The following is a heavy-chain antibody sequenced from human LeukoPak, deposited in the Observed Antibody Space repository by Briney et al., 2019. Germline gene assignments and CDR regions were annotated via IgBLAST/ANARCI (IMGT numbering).Heavy chain of an antibody. CDR2: ISGSGGST. Sequence: PGGSLRLSCAASGFTFSSYAMSWVRQAPGQGLKWVSAISGSGGSTYYADSVKGRFTISRANSKNTLYLQMNSLRAEDTAVYYCAKALPAAIRGFDYWGQGTLVTVSS. V-gene: IGHV3-23*01. CDR1: GFTFSSYA. J-gene: IGHJ4*02. CDR3: AKALPAAIRGFDY. D-gene: IGHD2-2*01.